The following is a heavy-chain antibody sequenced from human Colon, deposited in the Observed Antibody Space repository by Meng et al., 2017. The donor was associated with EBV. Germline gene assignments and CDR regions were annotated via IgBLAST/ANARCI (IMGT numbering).Heavy chain of an antibody. CDR1: GGSFSCYV. Sequence: QALLHQLGAVLLTPSATLSLTGTVNGGSFSCYVWSWVRQPPGKGMEWIGGVSQPGSSNYNPSLKSRVTISVDASEKQFSLRLTSVTAADSAVYYCARVPTTGYKDHWGQGTLVTVSS. CDR3: ARVPTTGYKDH. J-gene: IGHJ4*02. CDR2: VSQPGSS. D-gene: IGHD3-9*01. V-gene: IGHV4-34*01.